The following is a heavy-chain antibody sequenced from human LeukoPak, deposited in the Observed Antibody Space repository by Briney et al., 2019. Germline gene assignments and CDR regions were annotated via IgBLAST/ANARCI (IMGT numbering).Heavy chain of an antibody. CDR2: IYYSGST. CDR3: WLEKVVAAYFDS. Sequence: SETLSLTCTVSGGSISSYYWSWIRQPPGKGLEWIGYIYYSGSTNYNSSLKSRVTISVDTSKNQFSLKMTSMTAADTAIYYCWLEKVVAAYFDSWGQGTLVTVSS. CDR1: GGSISSYY. J-gene: IGHJ4*02. D-gene: IGHD2-15*01. V-gene: IGHV4-59*12.